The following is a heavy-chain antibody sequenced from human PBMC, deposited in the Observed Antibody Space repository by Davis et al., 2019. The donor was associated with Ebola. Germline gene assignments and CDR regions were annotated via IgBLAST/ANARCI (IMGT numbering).Heavy chain of an antibody. D-gene: IGHD6-13*01. J-gene: IGHJ4*02. CDR2: ISYDGSNK. Sequence: PGGSLRLSCAASGFTFSSYAMHWVRQAPGKGLEWVAVISYDGSNKYYADSVKGRFTISRDNSKNTLYLQMNSLRAEDTAVYYCARGGSSPGDYWGQGTLVTVSS. CDR3: ARGGSSPGDY. CDR1: GFTFSSYA. V-gene: IGHV3-30*04.